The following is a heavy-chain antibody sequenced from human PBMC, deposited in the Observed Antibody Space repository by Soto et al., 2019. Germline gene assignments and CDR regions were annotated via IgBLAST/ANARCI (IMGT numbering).Heavy chain of an antibody. V-gene: IGHV3-21*01. CDR2: ISSSSSYI. Sequence: RYLRLSCAASGFTFSSYSMNWFRQAPGKGLEWVSSISSSSSYIYYADSVKGRFTISRDNAKNSLYLQMNSLRAEDTAVYYCARYSSTWEYSYCCMDVWGQGHSVTVSS. D-gene: IGHD6-13*01. CDR1: GFTFSSYS. CDR3: ARYSSTWEYSYCCMDV. J-gene: IGHJ6*02.